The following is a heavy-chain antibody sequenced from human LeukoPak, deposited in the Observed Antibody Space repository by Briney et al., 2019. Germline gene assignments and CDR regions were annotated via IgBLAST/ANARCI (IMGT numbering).Heavy chain of an antibody. J-gene: IGHJ3*02. V-gene: IGHV5-51*01. CDR3: ARANCGGDCYSRYDAFDI. CDR1: GYSFTRYW. Sequence: GESLKISCKGSGYSFTRYWIGGVRQMPGKGLEWMGIICPGDCDTRYTPSSQGQVTITADKSLSTAYPQWSSLKASDTAMNYCARANCGGDCYSRYDAFDIWGQGTMVTVSS. CDR2: ICPGDCDT. D-gene: IGHD2-21*02.